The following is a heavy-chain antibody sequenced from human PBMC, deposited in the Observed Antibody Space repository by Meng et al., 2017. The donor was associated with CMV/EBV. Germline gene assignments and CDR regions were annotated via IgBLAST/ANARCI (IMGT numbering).Heavy chain of an antibody. CDR3: ARAPGSYYDY. Sequence: GGSLRPSCAASGFTFSSYSMNWVRQAPGKGLEWVSSISSSSSYIYYADSVKGRFTISRDNAKNSLYLQMNSLRAEDTAVYYCARAPGSYYDYWGQGTLVTVSS. CDR1: GFTFSSYS. J-gene: IGHJ4*02. V-gene: IGHV3-21*01. CDR2: ISSSSSYI. D-gene: IGHD1-26*01.